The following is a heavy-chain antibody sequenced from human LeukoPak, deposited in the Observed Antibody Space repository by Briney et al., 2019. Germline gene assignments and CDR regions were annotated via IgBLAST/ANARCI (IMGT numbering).Heavy chain of an antibody. Sequence: PRGSLRLSCTASGFTFGDYAMSWVRQAPGKGLEWIGYIYYSGSTNYNPSLKSRVTISVDTSKNQFSLKLSSVTAADTAVYYCARGFGRLWFGELFFDYWGQGTLVTVSS. CDR3: ARGFGRLWFGELFFDY. D-gene: IGHD3-10*01. CDR2: IYYSGST. V-gene: IGHV4-59*01. J-gene: IGHJ4*02. CDR1: GFTFGDYA.